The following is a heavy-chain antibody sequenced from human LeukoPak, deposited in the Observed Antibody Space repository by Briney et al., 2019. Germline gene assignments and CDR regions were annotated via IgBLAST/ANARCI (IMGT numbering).Heavy chain of an antibody. CDR1: GFTFDDYT. V-gene: IGHV3-43*01. CDR2: ISWDGGST. CDR3: AKDMGVGATMVFDY. Sequence: PGGSLRLSCAASGFTFDDYTMHWVRKAPGKGLEWVSLISWDGGSTYYADSVKGRFTISRDNSKNSLYLQMNSLRTEDTALYYCAKDMGVGATMVFDYWGQGTLVTVSS. D-gene: IGHD1-26*01. J-gene: IGHJ4*02.